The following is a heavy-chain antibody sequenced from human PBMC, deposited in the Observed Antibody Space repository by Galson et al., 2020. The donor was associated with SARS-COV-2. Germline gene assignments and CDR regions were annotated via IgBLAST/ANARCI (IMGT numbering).Heavy chain of an antibody. J-gene: IGHJ3*02. CDR2: IYWDDDK. V-gene: IGHV2-5*02. D-gene: IGHD3-22*01. CDR3: ARSVGYYDSSGYLGGDAFDI. Sequence: GKALEWLALIYWDDDKRYSPSLKSRLTITKDTSKNQVVLTMTNMDPVDTATYYCARSVGYYDSSGYLGGDAFDIWGQGTMVTVSS.